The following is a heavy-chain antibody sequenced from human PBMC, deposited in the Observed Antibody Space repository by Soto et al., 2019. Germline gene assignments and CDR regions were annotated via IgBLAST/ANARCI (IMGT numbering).Heavy chain of an antibody. CDR1: GGSISSSSYY. Sequence: QLQLQESGPGLVKPSETLSLTCTVSGGSISSSSYYWGWIRQPPGKGLEWIGSIYYSGSTYYNPSLKSRLTISVDTSKNQFSLRLSSVTAADTAVYYCARRRYGDCWGYWGQGTLVTVSS. J-gene: IGHJ4*02. D-gene: IGHD2-21*02. V-gene: IGHV4-39*01. CDR3: ARRRYGDCWGY. CDR2: IYYSGST.